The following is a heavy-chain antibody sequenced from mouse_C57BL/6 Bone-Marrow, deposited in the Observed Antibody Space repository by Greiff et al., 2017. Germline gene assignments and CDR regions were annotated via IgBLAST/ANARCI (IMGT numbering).Heavy chain of an antibody. D-gene: IGHD3-2*02. CDR3: ARGGGQLRPWFAY. CDR1: GYSITSDY. J-gene: IGHJ3*01. V-gene: IGHV3-8*01. CDR2: ISSSGST. Sequence: EVQGVESGPGLAKPSQTLSLTCSVTGYSITSDYWNWIRQFPGHNLEYIGYISSSGSTYYNPSLKSRISITRDTSKNQYYLQLNSVTTEDTATYYCARGGGQLRPWFAYWGQGTLVTVSA.